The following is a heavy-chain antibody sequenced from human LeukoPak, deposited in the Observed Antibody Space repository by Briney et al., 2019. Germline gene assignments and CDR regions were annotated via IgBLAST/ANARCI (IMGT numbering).Heavy chain of an antibody. V-gene: IGHV3-23*01. J-gene: IGHJ4*02. CDR2: ISTSGGTT. CDR3: AVMHRYYDGSGYWVR. D-gene: IGHD3-22*01. CDR1: GFTFTHAW. Sequence: PGGSLRLSCAASGFTFTHAWMSWVRQAPGKGLEWVSGISTSGGTTSYAESVKGRFTVSRDNPRNTLYMEMNSLRDEDTAVYYCAVMHRYYDGSGYWVRWGQGTLVTVSS.